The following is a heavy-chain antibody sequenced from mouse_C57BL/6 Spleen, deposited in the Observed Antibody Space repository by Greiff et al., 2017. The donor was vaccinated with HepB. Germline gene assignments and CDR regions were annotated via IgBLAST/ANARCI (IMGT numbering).Heavy chain of an antibody. D-gene: IGHD2-4*01. Sequence: QVQLQQPGAELVKPGASVKLSCKASGYTFTSYWMHWVKQRPGQGLEWIGMIHPNSGSTNYNEKFKSKATLTVDKSSSTAYMQLSSLTSEDSAVYYCARGDYDDGFAYWGQGTLVTVSA. J-gene: IGHJ3*01. CDR1: GYTFTSYW. V-gene: IGHV1-64*01. CDR2: IHPNSGST. CDR3: ARGDYDDGFAY.